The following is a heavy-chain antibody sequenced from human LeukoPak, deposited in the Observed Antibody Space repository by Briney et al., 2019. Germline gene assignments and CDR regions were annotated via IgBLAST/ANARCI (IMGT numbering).Heavy chain of an antibody. CDR3: ARDDPTLFWSGSPFY. Sequence: GGSLRLSCAASKFTFSSCNMNWVRQAPGKGLEWVSSISSSSTYVYYADSVKGRFTISRDNAKNSLFLQMNSLRAEDTAVYYCARDDPTLFWSGSPFYWGQGTLVTVSS. J-gene: IGHJ4*02. CDR1: KFTFSSCN. CDR2: ISSSSTYV. V-gene: IGHV3-21*01. D-gene: IGHD3-3*01.